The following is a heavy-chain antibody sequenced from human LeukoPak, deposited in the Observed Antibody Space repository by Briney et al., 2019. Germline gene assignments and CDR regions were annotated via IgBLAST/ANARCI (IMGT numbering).Heavy chain of an antibody. CDR2: ISWNSGSI. CDR3: AKDILRLGRFLDTDYMDV. V-gene: IGHV3-9*01. J-gene: IGHJ6*03. D-gene: IGHD3-3*01. CDR1: GLTFDDYA. Sequence: GRSLRLSCAASGLTFDDYAMRWGRQAPGEGRGWVAGISWNSGSIGYADSVKGPVTISRDIAKTSLYLKMNSLRAEDTALYYCAKDILRLGRFLDTDYMDVWGKGTTVTVSS.